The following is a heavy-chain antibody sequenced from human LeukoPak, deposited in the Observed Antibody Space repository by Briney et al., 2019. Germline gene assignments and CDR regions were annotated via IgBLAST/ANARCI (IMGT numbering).Heavy chain of an antibody. D-gene: IGHD1-26*01. CDR3: ARERSGSYPFDY. CDR2: IYYNGNT. V-gene: IGHV4-30-4*08. CDR1: GGSISSGDYY. J-gene: IGHJ4*02. Sequence: SQTLSLNCTVSGGSISSGDYYWRWIRQPPGKGLEWIGYIYYNGNTYYNPSLKSRVTMSLDTSKNQIFLKLSSVTAADTAVYYCARERSGSYPFDYWGQGTLVTVSS.